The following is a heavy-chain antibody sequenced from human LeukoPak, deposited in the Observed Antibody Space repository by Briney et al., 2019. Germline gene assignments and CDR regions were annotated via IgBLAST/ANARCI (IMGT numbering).Heavy chain of an antibody. CDR2: IIPIFGTA. V-gene: IGHV1-69*05. CDR3: ARRYYYDSSGYYY. D-gene: IGHD3-22*01. CDR1: GGTFSSYA. J-gene: IGHJ4*02. Sequence: SVKVSCKASGGTFSSYAISWVRQAPGQGLEWMGGIIPIFGTASYAQKFQGRVTITTDGSTSTAYMELSSLRSEDTAVYYCARRYYYDSSGYYYWGQGTLVTVSS.